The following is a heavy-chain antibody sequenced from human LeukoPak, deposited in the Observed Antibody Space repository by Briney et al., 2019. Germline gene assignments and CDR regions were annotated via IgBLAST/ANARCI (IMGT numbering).Heavy chain of an antibody. CDR3: ARDFSSGWYRELYYYYYYYMDV. CDR1: GGSISSYY. D-gene: IGHD6-19*01. V-gene: IGHV4-4*07. Sequence: SETLSLTCTVSGGSISSYYWSWIRQPAGKGLEWIGRIYTSGSTNYNPSLKSRVTMSVDTSKNQFSLKLSSVTAADTAVYYCARDFSSGWYRELYYYYYYYMDVWGKGTTVTVSS. CDR2: IYTSGST. J-gene: IGHJ6*03.